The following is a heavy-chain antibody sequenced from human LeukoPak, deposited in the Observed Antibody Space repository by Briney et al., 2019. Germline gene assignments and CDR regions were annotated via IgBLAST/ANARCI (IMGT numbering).Heavy chain of an antibody. V-gene: IGHV1-46*01. D-gene: IGHD4-23*01. CDR1: GYTFTGYY. CDR3: AGAGGNSEDYYYYMDV. Sequence: ASVKVSCKASGYTFTGYYMHWVRQAPGQGLEWMGWINPSGGSTSYAQKFQGRVTMTRDMSTSTVYMELSSLRSEDTAVYYCAGAGGNSEDYYYYMDVWGKGTMVTVSS. CDR2: INPSGGST. J-gene: IGHJ6*03.